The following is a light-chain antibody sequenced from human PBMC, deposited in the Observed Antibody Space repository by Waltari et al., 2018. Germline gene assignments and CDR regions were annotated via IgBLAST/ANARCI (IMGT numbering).Light chain of an antibody. Sequence: QSALTQPRSVSGSPGQSVTISCSGTSRDVGGYNWVSWYQQHPGRAPKLMIYDVRKRPSGVPDRFSGSKSGNTASLTISGLQAEDEADYYCCSYVNNIIFGGGTKLTVL. V-gene: IGLV2-11*01. CDR1: SRDVGGYNW. J-gene: IGLJ2*01. CDR3: CSYVNNII. CDR2: DVR.